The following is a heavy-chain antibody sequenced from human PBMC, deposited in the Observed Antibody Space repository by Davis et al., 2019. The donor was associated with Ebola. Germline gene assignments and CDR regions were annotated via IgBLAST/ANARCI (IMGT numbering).Heavy chain of an antibody. V-gene: IGHV5-51*01. D-gene: IGHD3-3*01. CDR3: ARHAIFGVVIPMDYYYGMDV. Sequence: GESLKISCKGSGYSFTSNWIGWVRQMPGKGLEWMGIIFPGDSDTRYSPSFQGHVTISADKSISTAYLQWSSLKASDTAMYYCARHAIFGVVIPMDYYYGMDVWGQGTTVTVSS. CDR1: GYSFTSNW. J-gene: IGHJ6*02. CDR2: IFPGDSDT.